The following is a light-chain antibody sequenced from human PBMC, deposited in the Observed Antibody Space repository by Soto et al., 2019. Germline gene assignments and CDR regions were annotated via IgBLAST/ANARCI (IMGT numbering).Light chain of an antibody. CDR1: SSDVGGYNF. V-gene: IGLV2-14*01. CDR3: SSYTSISIYV. CDR2: DVT. J-gene: IGLJ1*01. Sequence: QSVLTQPASVSGSPGQSITISCTGTSSDVGGYNFVSWYQQHPDKAPKLMIYDVTNRPSGVSNRFSGSKSGNTASLTISGLQAEDEADYYCSSYTSISIYVFGTGTKVTVL.